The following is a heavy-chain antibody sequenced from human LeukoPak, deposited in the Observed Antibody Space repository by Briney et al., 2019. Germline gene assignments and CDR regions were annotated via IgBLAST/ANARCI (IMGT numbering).Heavy chain of an antibody. V-gene: IGHV4-59*08. Sequence: SETLSLTCTVPSAAISRSYWIWIRQTPGKGLEWIGYIYYSGVSTYNPSLGSRVTISRDTSKNEVSLKLSSVTAADTAVYFCARLPEGGYATSLGCLDPWGQGTRVTVSS. CDR2: IYYSGVS. D-gene: IGHD5-24*01. CDR1: SAAISRSY. J-gene: IGHJ5*02. CDR3: ARLPEGGYATSLGCLDP.